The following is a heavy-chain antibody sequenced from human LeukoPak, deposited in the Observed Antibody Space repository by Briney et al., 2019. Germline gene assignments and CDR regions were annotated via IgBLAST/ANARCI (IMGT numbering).Heavy chain of an antibody. D-gene: IGHD2-2*01. CDR3: ARGPGPHCSSTSCFYFDY. CDR1: GGSISSGSYY. Sequence: SETLSLTCTVSGGSISSGSYYWSWIRQPAGKGLEWIGRIYTNGSTNYNPSLKSRVTISVDTSKNQFSLKLSSVTAADTAVYYCARGPGPHCSSTSCFYFDYWGQGTLVTVSS. V-gene: IGHV4-61*02. CDR2: IYTNGST. J-gene: IGHJ4*02.